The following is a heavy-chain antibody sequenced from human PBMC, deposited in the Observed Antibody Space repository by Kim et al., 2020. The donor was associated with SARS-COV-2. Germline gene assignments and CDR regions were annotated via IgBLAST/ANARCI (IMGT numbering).Heavy chain of an antibody. CDR3: AKSRGAVAGTGYFDY. V-gene: IGHV3-9*01. CDR1: GFTFDDYA. D-gene: IGHD6-19*01. J-gene: IGHJ4*02. CDR2: ISWNSGSI. Sequence: SLRLSCAASGFTFDDYAMLWVRQAPGKGLEWVSGISWNSGSIGYADSVKGRFTISRDNAKNSLYLQMNSLRAEDTALYYCAKSRGAVAGTGYFDYWGQGTLVTVSS.